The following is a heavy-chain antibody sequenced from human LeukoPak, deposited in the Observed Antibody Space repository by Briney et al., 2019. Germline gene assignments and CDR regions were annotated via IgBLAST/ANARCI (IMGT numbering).Heavy chain of an antibody. V-gene: IGHV4-30-4*01. CDR3: ASIVGARVDY. Sequence: SETLSLTCTVSGGSISSGDYYWRWIRQPPGKGLEWIGYIYYSGSTYYNPSLKSRVTISVDTSKNQFSLKLSSVTAADTAVYYCASIVGARVDYWGQGTLVTVSS. CDR2: IYYSGST. D-gene: IGHD1-26*01. CDR1: GGSISSGDYY. J-gene: IGHJ4*02.